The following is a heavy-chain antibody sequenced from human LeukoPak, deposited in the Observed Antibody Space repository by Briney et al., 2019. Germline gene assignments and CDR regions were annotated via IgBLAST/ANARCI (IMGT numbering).Heavy chain of an antibody. D-gene: IGHD1-26*01. CDR1: GFTFSSYI. V-gene: IGHV3-21*01. Sequence: PGGSLRLSCAASGFTFSSYIMNWVRQAPGKGLEWVSSISSTSTYIYYADSVKGRFTISRDNAKNSLYLQMNSLRVEDTAVYYCARGSGSYDYWGQGTLVTVSS. CDR3: ARGSGSYDY. J-gene: IGHJ4*02. CDR2: ISSTSTYI.